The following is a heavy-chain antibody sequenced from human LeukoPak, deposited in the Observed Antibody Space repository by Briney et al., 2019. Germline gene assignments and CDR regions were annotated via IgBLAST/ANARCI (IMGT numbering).Heavy chain of an antibody. CDR2: INHSGST. CDR1: GGSFSGYY. Sequence: SETLSLTCAVYGGSFSGYYWSWIRQPPGKGLEWIGEINHSGSTNYNPSLKSRVTISVDTSKNQFSLKLSSVIAADTAVYYCARGLDYCSGGSCYFDYWGQGTLVTVSS. D-gene: IGHD2-15*01. CDR3: ARGLDYCSGGSCYFDY. J-gene: IGHJ4*02. V-gene: IGHV4-34*01.